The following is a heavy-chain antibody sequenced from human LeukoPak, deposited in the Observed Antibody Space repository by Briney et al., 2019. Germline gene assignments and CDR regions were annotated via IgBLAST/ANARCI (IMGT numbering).Heavy chain of an antibody. J-gene: IGHJ6*03. CDR3: ARERGPSRELYRGYYYYMDV. D-gene: IGHD2-8*01. CDR2: INTNTGNP. V-gene: IGHV7-4-1*02. CDR1: GYTFTGYY. Sequence: WASVKVSCKASGYTFTGYYIHWVRQAPGQGLEWMGWINTNTGNPTYAQGFTGRFVFSLDTSVSTAYLQISSLKAEDTAVYYCARERGPSRELYRGYYYYMDVWGKGTTVTVSS.